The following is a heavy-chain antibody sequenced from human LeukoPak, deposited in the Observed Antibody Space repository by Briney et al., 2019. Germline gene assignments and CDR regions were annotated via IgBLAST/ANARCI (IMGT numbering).Heavy chain of an antibody. CDR1: GFTFSGYA. D-gene: IGHD5-18*01. CDR2: ISGSGGST. J-gene: IGHJ4*02. Sequence: GGSLRLSCAASGFTFSGYAMSWVCQAPGKGLEWVSAISGSGGSTYYADSVKGRFTISRDNSKNTLYLQMNSLRAEDTAVYYCAKDMGIQLWLSDYWGQETLVTVSS. V-gene: IGHV3-23*01. CDR3: AKDMGIQLWLSDY.